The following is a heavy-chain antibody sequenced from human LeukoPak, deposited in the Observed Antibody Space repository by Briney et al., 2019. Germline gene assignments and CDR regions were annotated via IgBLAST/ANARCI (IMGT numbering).Heavy chain of an antibody. CDR1: GGSISSGGYY. CDR3: ARTPTYYYDSSGSYNWFDP. CDR2: IYYSGST. V-gene: IGHV4-31*03. J-gene: IGHJ5*02. D-gene: IGHD3-22*01. Sequence: SETLSLTCTVSGGSISSGGYYWSWIRQHPGKGLEWIGYIYYSGSTYYNPSLKSRVTISVDTSKNQFSLKLSSVTAADTAVYYCARTPTYYYDSSGSYNWFDPWGQGTLVTVSS.